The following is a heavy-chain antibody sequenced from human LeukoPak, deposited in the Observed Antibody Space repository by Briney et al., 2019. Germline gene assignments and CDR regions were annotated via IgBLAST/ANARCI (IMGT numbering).Heavy chain of an antibody. CDR2: INSDGSST. J-gene: IGHJ4*02. CDR1: GFTFSSYW. Sequence: GGSLTLSCAASGFTFSSYWMHWVRQAPGKGLVWVSRINSDGSSTSYADSVKGRFTISRDNAKNTLYLQMNSLRAEDTAVYYCAREGAAAGTFDYWGQGTPVTVSS. CDR3: AREGAAAGTFDY. D-gene: IGHD6-13*01. V-gene: IGHV3-74*01.